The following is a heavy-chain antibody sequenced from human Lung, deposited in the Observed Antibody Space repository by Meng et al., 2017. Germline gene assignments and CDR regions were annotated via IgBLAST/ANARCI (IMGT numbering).Heavy chain of an antibody. CDR2: ISAYNGNT. Sequence: QVQLVQSGAEVKKPRASGKFPCKGSGYPFTSYGISWWRQAPGQGLEWMGWISAYNGNTNYAQKLQGRVAMTTDTSTSTAYMELRSLRSDDTAVYYCAASTSIAGSPFDYWGQGTLVTVSS. CDR1: GYPFTSYG. V-gene: IGHV1-18*01. J-gene: IGHJ4*02. D-gene: IGHD6-6*01. CDR3: AASTSIAGSPFDY.